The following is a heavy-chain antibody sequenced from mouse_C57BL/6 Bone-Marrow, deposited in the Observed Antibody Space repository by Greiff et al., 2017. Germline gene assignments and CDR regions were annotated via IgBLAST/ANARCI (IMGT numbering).Heavy chain of an antibody. CDR3: AKNRDYYGSFYYDAMDY. CDR2: IWRGGST. V-gene: IGHV2-5*01. J-gene: IGHJ4*01. CDR1: GFSLTSYG. Sequence: QVQLQQSGPGLVQPSQSLSITCTVSGFSLTSYGVHWVRQSPGKGLEWLGVIWRGGSTDYNAAFMSRLSITKDNSKSQVFFKMNSLQADDTAIYYCAKNRDYYGSFYYDAMDYWGQGTSVTVSS. D-gene: IGHD1-1*01.